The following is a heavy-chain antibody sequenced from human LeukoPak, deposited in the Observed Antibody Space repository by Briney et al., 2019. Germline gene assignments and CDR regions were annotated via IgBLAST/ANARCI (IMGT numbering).Heavy chain of an antibody. J-gene: IGHJ4*02. CDR1: GFTFSSYW. Sequence: GGSLRLSCAASGFTFSSYWMHWVRQAPGKGLVWVSRINSDGSSTSYADSVKGRFTISRDNAKNTLYLQMNSLRAEDTSVYYCARGRLRNYWNDAVDNWGQGTLVTVSS. D-gene: IGHD1-1*01. V-gene: IGHV3-74*01. CDR2: INSDGSST. CDR3: ARGRLRNYWNDAVDN.